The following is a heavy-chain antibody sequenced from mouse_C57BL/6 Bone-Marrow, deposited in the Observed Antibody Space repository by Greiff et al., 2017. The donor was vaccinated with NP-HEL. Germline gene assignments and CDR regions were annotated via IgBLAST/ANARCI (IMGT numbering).Heavy chain of an antibody. V-gene: IGHV6-6*01. CDR3: TRDDYGGYWYFDV. Sequence: EVKLVESGGGLVQPGGSMKLSCAASGFTFSDAWMDWVRQSPEKGLEWVAEIRNKANNHATYYAESVKGRFTISRDDSKSSVYLQMNSLRAEDTGIYYCTRDDYGGYWYFDVWGTGTTVTVSS. CDR1: GFTFSDAW. J-gene: IGHJ1*03. CDR2: IRNKANNHAT. D-gene: IGHD2-4*01.